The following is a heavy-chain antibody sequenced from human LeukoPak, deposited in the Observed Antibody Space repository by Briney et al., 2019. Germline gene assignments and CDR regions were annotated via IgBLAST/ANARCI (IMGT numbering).Heavy chain of an antibody. V-gene: IGHV1-24*01. D-gene: IGHD3-22*01. J-gene: IGHJ4*02. Sequence: ASVTVSCKVSGYTLTELSMHWVRQAPGKGLEWVGGFDPEDGETIYAQKFQGRVTMTEDTSTDTAYMELSSLRSEDTAVYYCATLAYYYDSSGYPLDYWGQGTLVTVSS. CDR1: GYTLTELS. CDR3: ATLAYYYDSSGYPLDY. CDR2: FDPEDGET.